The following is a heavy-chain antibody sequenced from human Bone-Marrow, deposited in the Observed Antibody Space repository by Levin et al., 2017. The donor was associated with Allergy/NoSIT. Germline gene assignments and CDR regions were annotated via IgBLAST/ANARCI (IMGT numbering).Heavy chain of an antibody. V-gene: IGHV4-34*01. D-gene: IGHD2-21*01. Sequence: TASETLSLTCAVYGGSFRDSYWSWIRQPPGKGLEWIGEINHNGRINYNPSLRGRVTISLDTSKNQPSLNLSSVTAADTADYYCARVATRLAYYYYRLDVWGQGATVTVSS. J-gene: IGHJ6*01. CDR1: GGSFRDSY. CDR2: INHNGRI. CDR3: ARVATRLAYYYYRLDV.